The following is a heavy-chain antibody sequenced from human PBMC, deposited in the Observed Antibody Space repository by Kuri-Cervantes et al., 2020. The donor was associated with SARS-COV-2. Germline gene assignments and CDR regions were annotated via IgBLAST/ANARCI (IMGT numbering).Heavy chain of an antibody. V-gene: IGHV4-39*01. CDR2: IYYSGST. D-gene: IGHD6-13*01. J-gene: IGHJ4*02. Sequence: GSLRLSCTVSGGSIRSSSYYWGWIRQPPGKGLEWIGSIYYSGSTYYNPSLKSRVTISVDTSKNQFSLKLSSVTAADTAVYYCARRAAAGTILLDYWGQGTLVTVSS. CDR1: GGSIRSSSYY. CDR3: ARRAAAGTILLDY.